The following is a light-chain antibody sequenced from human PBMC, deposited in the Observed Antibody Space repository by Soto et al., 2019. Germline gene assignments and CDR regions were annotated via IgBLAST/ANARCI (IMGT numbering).Light chain of an antibody. J-gene: IGLJ1*01. CDR2: RNN. CDR3: QSYDSSLSDV. CDR1: SSNIGAHYD. V-gene: IGLV1-40*01. Sequence: QSALTQPPSVSGAPGQRVTISCTGSSSNIGAHYDVHWYQQLPGTAPNLLIYRNNNRPSGVPDRFSGSNSGTSAPLAITGLQAEDEAEYYCQSYDSSLSDVFGTGTKVTVL.